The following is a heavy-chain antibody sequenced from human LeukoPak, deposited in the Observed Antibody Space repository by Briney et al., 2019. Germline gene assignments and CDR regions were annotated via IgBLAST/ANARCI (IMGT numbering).Heavy chain of an antibody. CDR3: AKDYWGSRPFDI. CDR1: GFTFDDYA. J-gene: IGHJ3*02. CDR2: ISWNSGSI. D-gene: IGHD3-16*01. Sequence: PGGSLRLSCAASGFTFDDYAMHWVRQAPGEGLEWVSGISWNSGSIGYADSVKGRFTISRDNAKNSLYLQMNSLRAEDTSLYYCAKDYWGSRPFDIWGQGKMVTVS. V-gene: IGHV3-9*01.